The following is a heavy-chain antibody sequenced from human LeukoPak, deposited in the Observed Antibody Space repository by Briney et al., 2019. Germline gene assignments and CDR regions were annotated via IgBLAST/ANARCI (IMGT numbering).Heavy chain of an antibody. CDR2: INHSGST. CDR1: GGSFSGYY. CDR3: ARRSGRVRGVATAPRYYYYVDV. D-gene: IGHD3-10*01. Sequence: SETLSLTCAVYGGSFSGYYWSWIRQPPGKGLEWIGEINHSGSTNYNPSLKSRVTISVDTSKNQFSLKLSSVTAADTAVYYCARRSGRVRGVATAPRYYYYVDVWGKGTTVTISS. J-gene: IGHJ6*03. V-gene: IGHV4-34*01.